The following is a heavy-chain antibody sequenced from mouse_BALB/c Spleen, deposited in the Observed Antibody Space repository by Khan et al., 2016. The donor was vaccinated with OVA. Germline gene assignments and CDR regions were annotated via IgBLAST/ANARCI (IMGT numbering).Heavy chain of an antibody. CDR3: ARQSYPEYFDV. CDR1: GFSLTSYG. D-gene: IGHD6-1*01. CDR2: IWSDGKT. Sequence: VQLQESGPGLVAPSQSLSITCTISGFSLTSYGIHWVRQPPGKGLELLVVIWSDGKTTYNSALKSRLNIIKDNSKSQVFLKMNSLQTDDTAMYXCARQSYPEYFDVWGAGTTVTVSS. V-gene: IGHV2-6-1*01. J-gene: IGHJ1*01.